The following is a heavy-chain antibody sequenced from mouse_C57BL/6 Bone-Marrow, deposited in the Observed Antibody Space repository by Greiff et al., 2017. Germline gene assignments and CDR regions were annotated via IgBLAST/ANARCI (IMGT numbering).Heavy chain of an antibody. V-gene: IGHV1-55*01. CDR2: IYPGSGRT. CDR3: ERGYGSPAWFAY. D-gene: IGHD1-1*01. J-gene: IGHJ3*01. CDR1: GYTFTCYW. Sequence: QVQLQQPGAELVKPGASVKMSCKASGYTFTCYWITWVKQRPGQGLEWIGDIYPGSGRTNYNEKFKSKATLTVDTSSSTAYMQLSSLTSEDSAVYYCERGYGSPAWFAYWGQGTLVTVSA.